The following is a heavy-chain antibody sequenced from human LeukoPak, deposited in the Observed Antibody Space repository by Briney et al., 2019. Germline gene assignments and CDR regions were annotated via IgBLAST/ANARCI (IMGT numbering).Heavy chain of an antibody. CDR2: ITGNGVTA. J-gene: IGHJ4*02. CDR3: AKSPGYWTHDC. V-gene: IGHV3-23*01. D-gene: IGHD1-1*01. CDR1: EFTSSSPG. Sequence: GGSLRLSCAGSEFTSSSPGMTWVRQAPGKGLEWVSSITGNGVTAYYADSVRGRFTVSTDSSKSTLYLQMNSLRAEDTAIYYCAKSPGYWTHDCWGQGILVTVSS.